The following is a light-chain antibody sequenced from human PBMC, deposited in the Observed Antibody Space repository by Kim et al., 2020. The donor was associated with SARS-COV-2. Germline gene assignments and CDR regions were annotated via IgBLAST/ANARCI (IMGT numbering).Light chain of an antibody. Sequence: SYELTQPPSVSVSPGQTARITCSGDALSKRYAYWYQHKPGQAPILVIYKDRERASGISERFSGSSSGTTVTLTISAVQAKDEDDYYCQSADSIATWVFGGGTQLTVL. CDR2: KDR. J-gene: IGLJ3*02. V-gene: IGLV3-25*03. CDR1: ALSKRY. CDR3: QSADSIATWV.